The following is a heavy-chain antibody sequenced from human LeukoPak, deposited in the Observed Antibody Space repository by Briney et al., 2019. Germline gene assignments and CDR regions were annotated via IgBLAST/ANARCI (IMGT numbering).Heavy chain of an antibody. J-gene: IGHJ4*02. CDR2: IYTGGST. CDR3: ANMAYDNYFDY. D-gene: IGHD3-9*01. Sequence: PGGSLRLSCAASGFTVSSNYMSWVRQAPGKGLEWVSLIYTGGSTYYADSVKGRFIISRDNSKNTVYLQMNSLRAEDTAVYYCANMAYDNYFDYWGQGTLVTVSS. V-gene: IGHV3-66*01. CDR1: GFTVSSNY.